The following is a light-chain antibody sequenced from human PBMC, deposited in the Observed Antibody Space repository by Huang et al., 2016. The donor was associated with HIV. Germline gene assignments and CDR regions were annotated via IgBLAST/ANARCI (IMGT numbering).Light chain of an antibody. CDR3: QQYNSWPPLT. CDR1: QIISSR. Sequence: EIVMTQSPATLSVSPGERGTLSFRASQIISSRLAWYQQRPGQAPRLLISDSTNRAAGIPARFSGSGSGTDFTLTISSLQSEDFAVYYCQQYNSWPPLTFGGGTKVEIK. V-gene: IGKV3-15*01. J-gene: IGKJ4*01. CDR2: DST.